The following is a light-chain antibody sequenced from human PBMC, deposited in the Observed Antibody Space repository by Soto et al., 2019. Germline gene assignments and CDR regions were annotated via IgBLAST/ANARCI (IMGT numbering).Light chain of an antibody. V-gene: IGKV3-11*01. CDR1: QSVNSY. CDR3: QQRGNWPFT. Sequence: EIVLTQSPATLSLSPGERATLSCRASQSVNSYLAWYQQKPGQAPRLLIYDASDRATGIPARFSGSGSGTDLTLTISSLEPEDFEVYYCQQRGNWPFTFGPGTKVDIK. J-gene: IGKJ3*01. CDR2: DAS.